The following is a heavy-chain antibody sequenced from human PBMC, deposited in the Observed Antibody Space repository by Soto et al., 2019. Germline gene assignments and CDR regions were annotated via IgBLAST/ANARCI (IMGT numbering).Heavy chain of an antibody. CDR2: IYYTGSSV. D-gene: IGHD3-3*01. Sequence: QVQLQESGPGLVKPSQTLSLTCTVSGGSINSGNYYWSWIRQHPGERLEWIGNIYYTGSSVSYNPPLKSRGSISIDTSKNEYSLKLRSVTAADTAVYYCARLFWSGYASFDYWGQGTLVTVSS. J-gene: IGHJ4*02. V-gene: IGHV4-30-4*08. CDR1: GGSINSGNYY. CDR3: ARLFWSGYASFDY.